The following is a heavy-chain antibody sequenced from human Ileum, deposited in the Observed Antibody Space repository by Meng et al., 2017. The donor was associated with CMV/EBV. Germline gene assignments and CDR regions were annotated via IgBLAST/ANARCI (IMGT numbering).Heavy chain of an antibody. V-gene: IGHV6-1*01. D-gene: IGHD3-10*01. Sequence: VQLTQSGPGLVKPSQALTLTGAGDSVSISTESWNWIRQSPSRGLEWLGRTWYGSKWYYEYAVSVKSRITIIPDTSQNQISLQLNSVTPDDTAVYYCTYGWPLKYWGQGSLVTVSS. CDR1: DSVSISTES. CDR2: TWYGSKWYY. CDR3: TYGWPLKY. J-gene: IGHJ4*02.